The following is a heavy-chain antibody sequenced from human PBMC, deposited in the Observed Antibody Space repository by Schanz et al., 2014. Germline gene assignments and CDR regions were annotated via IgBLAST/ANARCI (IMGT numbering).Heavy chain of an antibody. CDR3: TRAHGALFTHRNAFDP. J-gene: IGHJ5*02. D-gene: IGHD4-17*01. Sequence: EVQLVESGGGLVQPGGSLRLSCAASGFTFSSYAMSWVRQAPGKGLEKVSAMRTNGTKTYYAASVRGRFTISRDNSKNTVYLQMNSLRSEDTAVYYCTRAHGALFTHRNAFDPWGQGTMVSVSS. V-gene: IGHV3-23*04. CDR1: GFTFSSYA. CDR2: MRTNGTKT.